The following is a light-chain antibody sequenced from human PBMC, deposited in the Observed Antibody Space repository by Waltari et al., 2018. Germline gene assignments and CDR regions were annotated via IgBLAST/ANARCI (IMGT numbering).Light chain of an antibody. CDR1: KDNIGSTHL. Sequence: QSALTRPASVSGSPGQSITISCTGTKDNIGSTHLVSWYQRHPGKAPKLILYELTKRPSGVSGRFSGSKSGNTASLTISGLQAEDEGDFYCCTFAGYEIYVFGTGTVVTVL. V-gene: IGLV2-23*02. CDR2: ELT. J-gene: IGLJ1*01. CDR3: CTFAGYEIYV.